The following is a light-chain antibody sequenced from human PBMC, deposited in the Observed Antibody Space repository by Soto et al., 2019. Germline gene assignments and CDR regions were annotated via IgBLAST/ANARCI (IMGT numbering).Light chain of an antibody. CDR3: SSYAGNNIYV. CDR1: SSDVGGYNY. CDR2: EVN. Sequence: QSALTQPPSASGSPGQSVTISCTGTSSDVGGYNYVSWYQQHPGKAPKLMISEVNKRPSGVPDRFSGSKSGNTASLTVSGLQDEDEADYFCSSYAGNNIYVFGTGTKVTVL. V-gene: IGLV2-8*01. J-gene: IGLJ1*01.